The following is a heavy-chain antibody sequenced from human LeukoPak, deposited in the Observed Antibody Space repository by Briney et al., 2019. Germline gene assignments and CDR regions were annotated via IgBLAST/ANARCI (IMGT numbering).Heavy chain of an antibody. Sequence: ASVKVSCKASGYTFTRHYMHWVRQAPGHGPEGMGIINPSGGTTTYAQKFQGRVTMTRDTSTSTVYMELSSLESDDTAIYYCARDPYTSSLFDYWGQGTLVTVSS. CDR3: ARDPYTSSLFDY. V-gene: IGHV1-46*01. CDR2: INPSGGTT. J-gene: IGHJ4*02. CDR1: GYTFTRHY. D-gene: IGHD2-2*02.